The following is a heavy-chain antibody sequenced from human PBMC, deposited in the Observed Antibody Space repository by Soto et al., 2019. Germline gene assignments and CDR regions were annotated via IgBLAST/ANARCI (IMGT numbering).Heavy chain of an antibody. D-gene: IGHD2-21*02. Sequence: GTSVKVSCKASGYTFTSYGIRWVRQAPGQGLEWMGWISAYNGNTNYAQKLQGRVTMTTDTSTSTAYMELRSLRSDDTAVYYRARDSWSGLTNSFDIWGQGTVVTVSS. CDR3: ARDSWSGLTNSFDI. V-gene: IGHV1-18*04. CDR2: ISAYNGNT. J-gene: IGHJ3*02. CDR1: GYTFTSYG.